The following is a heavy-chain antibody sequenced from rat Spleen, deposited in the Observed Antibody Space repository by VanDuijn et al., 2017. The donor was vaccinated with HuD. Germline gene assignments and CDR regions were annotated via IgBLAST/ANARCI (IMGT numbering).Heavy chain of an antibody. CDR3: TKEGLNWAFDY. D-gene: IGHD5-1*01. CDR2: ISYGDISGHSGT. J-gene: IGHJ2*01. CDR1: GFTFSDYG. V-gene: IGHV5-29*01. Sequence: EVQLVESGGGLVQPGRSLKLSCAASGFTFSDYGVAWVRQAPTTGLEWVATISYGDISGHSGTYYRDSVKGRFTISSDNTKTTLYLQMNSLRSEDTATYYCTKEGLNWAFDYWGQGVMVTVSS.